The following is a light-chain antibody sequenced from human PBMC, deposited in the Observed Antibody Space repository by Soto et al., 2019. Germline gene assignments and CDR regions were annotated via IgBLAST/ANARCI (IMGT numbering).Light chain of an antibody. CDR1: QGVGST. CDR2: DAS. J-gene: IGKJ4*01. CDR3: QHYKQWPLY. Sequence: ELVLTQSPATLSVSPGERATLSCRASQGVGSTLAWYQQAPGQAPRLLIYDASTRATGIPATFSGDGSGTECTLTISSLQSDYIAVYYCQHYKQWPLYFGGGTRVES. V-gene: IGKV3-15*01.